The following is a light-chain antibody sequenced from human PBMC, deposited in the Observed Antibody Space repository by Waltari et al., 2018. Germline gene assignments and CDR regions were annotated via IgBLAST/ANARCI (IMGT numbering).Light chain of an antibody. CDR2: QDT. CDR1: QLGDKY. CDR3: QAWDRGYARV. Sequence: SYELTQPNSVSVAPGQTASIRCSGDQLGDKYACWYQQKPGQSPVLVRHQDTKRPSGIPERFSGSNSGNTTTLTISGTQAIDEADYYCQAWDRGYARVFGGGTKLTVL. V-gene: IGLV3-1*01. J-gene: IGLJ2*01.